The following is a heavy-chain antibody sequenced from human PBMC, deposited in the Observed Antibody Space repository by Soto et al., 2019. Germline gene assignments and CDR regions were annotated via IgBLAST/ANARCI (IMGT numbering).Heavy chain of an antibody. J-gene: IGHJ3*02. V-gene: IGHV1-46*01. D-gene: IGHD3-9*01. Sequence: GASVKVSCKASGYTFTSYYMHWVRQAPGQGLEWMGIINPSGGSTSYAQKFQGRVTMTRDTSTSTVYMELSSLRSEDTAVYYCARPSGYYDILTGPWGAFDIWGQGTMVTVSS. CDR2: INPSGGST. CDR3: ARPSGYYDILTGPWGAFDI. CDR1: GYTFTSYY.